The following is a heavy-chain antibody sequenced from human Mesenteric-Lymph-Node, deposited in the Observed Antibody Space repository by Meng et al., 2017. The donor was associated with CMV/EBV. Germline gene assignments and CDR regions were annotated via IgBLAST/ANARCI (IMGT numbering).Heavy chain of an antibody. Sequence: SETLSLTCTVSGGSISSPTYYWGWIRQPPGKGLEWIGNIYYRGSTYYNSSLKSRVTISLDTSKNHFSLKLSSVTAADTAMYYCARDGDCSSTSCYMPYYYYYYGMDVWGQGTTVTVSS. CDR1: GGSISSPTYY. J-gene: IGHJ6*02. CDR2: IYYRGST. V-gene: IGHV4-39*07. D-gene: IGHD2-2*02. CDR3: ARDGDCSSTSCYMPYYYYYYGMDV.